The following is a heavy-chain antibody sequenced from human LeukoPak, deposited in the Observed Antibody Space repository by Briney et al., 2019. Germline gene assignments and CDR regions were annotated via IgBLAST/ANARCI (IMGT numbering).Heavy chain of an antibody. V-gene: IGHV4-59*01. CDR1: GGSISSYY. J-gene: IGHJ4*02. D-gene: IGHD3-10*01. Sequence: PSETLSLTCTVSGGSISSYYWSWIRQPPGKGLEWMGYIYYIGSTNYNPSLKSRVTISVDTSKNQFSLKLSSVTAAGTAVYYCARASVVRGTQFEYWGQGTLVTVSS. CDR2: IYYIGST. CDR3: ARASVVRGTQFEY.